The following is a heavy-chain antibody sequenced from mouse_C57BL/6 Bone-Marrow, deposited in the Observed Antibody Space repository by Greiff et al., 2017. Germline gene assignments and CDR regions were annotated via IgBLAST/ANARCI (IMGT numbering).Heavy chain of an antibody. Sequence: VQGVESGAELARPGASVKLSCKASGYTFTSYGISWVKQRTGPGLEWIGEIYPRSGNTYYNEKFKGKATLTADKSSSTAYMELRSLTSEDSAVYFCARGFYYDLDYWGQGTTRTVSS. J-gene: IGHJ2*01. V-gene: IGHV1-81*01. CDR3: ARGFYYDLDY. CDR2: IYPRSGNT. D-gene: IGHD2-4*01. CDR1: GYTFTSYG.